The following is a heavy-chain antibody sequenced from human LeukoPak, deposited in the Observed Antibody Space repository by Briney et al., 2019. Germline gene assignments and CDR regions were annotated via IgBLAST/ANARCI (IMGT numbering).Heavy chain of an antibody. J-gene: IGHJ5*02. Sequence: PSETLSLTCAVSGGSISSGGYFWSWIRQPPGKGLEWIGYIYHSGSTYYNPSLKSRVTISVDRSKNQFSLKLSSVTAADTAVYYCARDVEGYSGAFDPWGQGTLVTVSS. V-gene: IGHV4-30-2*01. CDR3: ARDVEGYSGAFDP. CDR1: GGSISSGGYF. CDR2: IYHSGST. D-gene: IGHD5-12*01.